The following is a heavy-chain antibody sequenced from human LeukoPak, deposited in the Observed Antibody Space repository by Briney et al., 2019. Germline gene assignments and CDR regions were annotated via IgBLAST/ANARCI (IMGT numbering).Heavy chain of an antibody. CDR1: GFTLSSYD. D-gene: IGHD6-19*01. J-gene: IGHJ3*02. CDR2: IGTAGDT. V-gene: IGHV3-13*01. CDR3: ARALGSSGRGAFDI. Sequence: AGGSLRLSCAASGFTLSSYDMHWVRQATGKGLEWVSAIGTAGDTYYPGSVKGRFTISRENAKNSLYLQMNSLRAGDTAVYYCARALGSSGRGAFDIWGQGTMVTVSS.